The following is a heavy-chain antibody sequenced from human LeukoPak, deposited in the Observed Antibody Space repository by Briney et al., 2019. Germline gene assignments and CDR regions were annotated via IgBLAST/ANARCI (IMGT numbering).Heavy chain of an antibody. D-gene: IGHD3-22*01. V-gene: IGHV5-51*01. CDR3: ARQPTYYYDSSGYYSIDY. CDR1: GYSFTSYW. CDR2: IYPGDSDT. Sequence: GESLKISCKGSGYSFTSYWIGWVRQMPGKGLERMGIIYPGDSDTRYSPSFQGQVTISADKSISTAYLQWSSLKASDTAMYYCARQPTYYYDSSGYYSIDYWGQGTLVTVSS. J-gene: IGHJ4*02.